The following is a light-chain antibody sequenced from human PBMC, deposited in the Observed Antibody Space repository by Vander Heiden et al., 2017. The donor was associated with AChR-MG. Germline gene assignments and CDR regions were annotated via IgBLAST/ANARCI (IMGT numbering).Light chain of an antibody. CDR2: GPS. J-gene: IGKJ2*01. Sequence: EIVLTQSPGTLSLSPGEGATLSCRASQSVSSNSLAWYQQKPGQAPRLLIYGPSSRAPGIPDRFSGSGSGTDFTLTISRLEPEDFAVYYCQQDDNSPYTFGQGTKVEIK. V-gene: IGKV3-20*01. CDR3: QQDDNSPYT. CDR1: QSVSSNS.